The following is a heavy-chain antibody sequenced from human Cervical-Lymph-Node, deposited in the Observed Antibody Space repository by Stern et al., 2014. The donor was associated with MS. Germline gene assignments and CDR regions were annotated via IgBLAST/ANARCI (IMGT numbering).Heavy chain of an antibody. CDR2: IYPGDSDT. V-gene: IGHV5-51*01. J-gene: IGHJ3*02. D-gene: IGHD5-18*01. CDR3: VRDPWLRRDAFDI. Sequence: EVQLVESGPEVKKPGESLKISCKGSGYSFTSYSIGWVRQMPGKGLELMGIIYPGDSDTRYSPSFQGQVTISADKSISTAYLQWSSLKASDTAIYYCVRDPWLRRDAFDIWGQGTLVTVSS. CDR1: GYSFTSYS.